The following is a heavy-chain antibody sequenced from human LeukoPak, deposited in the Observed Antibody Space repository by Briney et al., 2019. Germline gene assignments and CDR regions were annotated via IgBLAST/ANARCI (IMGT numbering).Heavy chain of an antibody. CDR2: FSGSSNTT. V-gene: IGHV3-23*01. CDR1: GFTFSGYA. Sequence: GGSPRLSCAASGFTFSGYAMSWFRLAPGKGLEWVSVFSGSSNTTYYADSVKGRFTFSRDNSRNTLYLQMNSLRAEDTALYYCAKNTGSSCYSGCDFWGQGTLVTISS. CDR3: AKNTGSSCYSGCDF. D-gene: IGHD2-15*01. J-gene: IGHJ4*02.